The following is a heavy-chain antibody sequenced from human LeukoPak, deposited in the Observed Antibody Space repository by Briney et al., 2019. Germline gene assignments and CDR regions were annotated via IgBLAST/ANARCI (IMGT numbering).Heavy chain of an antibody. CDR2: ISSSGSTI. CDR1: GFTFSNYG. V-gene: IGHV3-11*01. Sequence: GGSLRLSCAASGFTFSNYGMSWVRQAPVKGLEWVSYISSSGSTIYYADSVKGRFTISRDNAKNSLYLQMNSLRAEDTAVYYCARRSNWFDPWGQGTLVTVSS. J-gene: IGHJ5*02. CDR3: ARRSNWFDP.